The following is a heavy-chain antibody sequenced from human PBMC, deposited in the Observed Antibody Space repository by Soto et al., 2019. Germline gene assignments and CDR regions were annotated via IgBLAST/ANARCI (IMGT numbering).Heavy chain of an antibody. CDR3: AREGGGIAPRPFDF. CDR2: ISDYNGNT. J-gene: IGHJ5*01. D-gene: IGHD6-6*01. Sequence: ASVKVSCKASGYGFFSFCISWVLQAPGQGLEWMGWISDYNGNTYYPQNFQGRVTMTTDTSTNTAYMDLRSLRSDDTAVYYCAREGGGIAPRPFDFWGRGTLVTVSS. V-gene: IGHV1-18*01. CDR1: GYGFFSFC.